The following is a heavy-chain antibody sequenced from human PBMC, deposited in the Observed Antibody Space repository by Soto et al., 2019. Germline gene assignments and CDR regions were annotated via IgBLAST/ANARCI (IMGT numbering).Heavy chain of an antibody. CDR2: IWYDGSNK. CDR1: GFTFSSYG. Sequence: QVQLVESGGGVVQPGRSLRLSCAASGFTFSSYGMHWVRQAPGKGLEWVAVIWYDGSNKYYADSVKGRFTISRDNSKNTLYLQMNSLRAEDTAVYYCARGGTYYYGTGSCYSIDYWGQGTLVTVSS. CDR3: ARGGTYYYGTGSCYSIDY. D-gene: IGHD3-10*01. J-gene: IGHJ4*02. V-gene: IGHV3-33*01.